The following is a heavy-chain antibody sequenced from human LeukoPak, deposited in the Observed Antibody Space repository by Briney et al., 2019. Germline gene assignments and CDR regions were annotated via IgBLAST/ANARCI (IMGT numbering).Heavy chain of an antibody. J-gene: IGHJ4*02. D-gene: IGHD5-24*01. CDR3: ARIKYFEN. V-gene: IGHV3-23*01. CDR2: ISGSGGNT. CDR1: GFTFSSYA. Sequence: GGPLRLSCAASGFTFSSYAMSWVRQATGKGLEWASVISGSGGNTYYADPVKGRFTISRDNSKNTLYLQMNSLRAEDTAVYYCARIKYFENWGQGTLVTVSS.